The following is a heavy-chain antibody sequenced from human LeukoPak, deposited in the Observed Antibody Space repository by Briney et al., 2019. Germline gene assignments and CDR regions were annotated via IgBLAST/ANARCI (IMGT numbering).Heavy chain of an antibody. V-gene: IGHV4-30-4*01. D-gene: IGHD2-2*01. CDR3: ARSYCSSTSCFPFDY. J-gene: IGHJ4*02. Sequence: SQTLSLTCTVSGGSISSGDYYWSWIRQPPGKGLEWIGYIYYSGSTYYNPSLKSRVTISVDTSKNQFSLKLSSVTAADTAVYYCARSYCSSTSCFPFDYWGQGTLVTVSS. CDR2: IYYSGST. CDR1: GGSISSGDYY.